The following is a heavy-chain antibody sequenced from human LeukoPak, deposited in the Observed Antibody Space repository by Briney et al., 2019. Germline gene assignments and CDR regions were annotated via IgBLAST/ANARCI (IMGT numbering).Heavy chain of an antibody. CDR1: GFTFSSYG. CDR3: AKDGRYYYDSSGPENY. CDR2: ISGSGGST. D-gene: IGHD3-22*01. V-gene: IGHV3-23*01. Sequence: GGSLRLSCAASGFTFSSYGMSWVRQAPGKGLEWVSAISGSGGSTYYADSVKGRFTISRDNSKNTLYLQMNSLRAEDTAVYYCAKDGRYYYDSSGPENYWGQGTLVTVSS. J-gene: IGHJ4*02.